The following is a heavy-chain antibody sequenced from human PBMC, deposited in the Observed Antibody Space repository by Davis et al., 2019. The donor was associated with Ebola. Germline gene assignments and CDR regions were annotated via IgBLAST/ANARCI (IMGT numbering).Heavy chain of an antibody. Sequence: PGGSLRLSCAASGFTFSDYYMSWVRQAPGKGLEWVSVIYSGGSTYYADSVKGRFTISRHNSKNTLYLQMNSLRAEDTAVYYCARDVGTNDFWSGYSHSYGMDVWGQGTTVTVSS. CDR3: ARDVGTNDFWSGYSHSYGMDV. D-gene: IGHD3-3*01. J-gene: IGHJ6*02. CDR2: IYSGGST. CDR1: GFTFSDYY. V-gene: IGHV3-53*04.